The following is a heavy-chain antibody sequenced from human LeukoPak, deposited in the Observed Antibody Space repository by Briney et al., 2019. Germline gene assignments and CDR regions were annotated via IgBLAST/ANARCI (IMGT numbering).Heavy chain of an antibody. CDR2: ISSSSSYI. V-gene: IGHV3-21*01. CDR1: GFTFSSYS. Sequence: GGSLRLSCAASGFTFSSYSMNWVRQAPGKGLEWVSSISSSSSYIYYADSVKGRFTISRDNAKNSLYLQMNSLRAEDTAVYYCARKADYDFWSGPIYDYWVPGTMVTVSS. J-gene: IGHJ4*02. D-gene: IGHD3-3*01. CDR3: ARKADYDFWSGPIYDY.